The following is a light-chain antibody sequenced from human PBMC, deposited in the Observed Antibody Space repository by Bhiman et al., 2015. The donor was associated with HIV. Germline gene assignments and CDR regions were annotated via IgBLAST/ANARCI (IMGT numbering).Light chain of an antibody. Sequence: QSVLTQPPSVSAAPGQKVTLSCSGSSSNIGNNSVSWYQQFPGTAPKLLIYDSDKRPSGIPDRFSGSKSGTSATLAITGLQTGDEADYYCGTWDSTLSSVLFGGGTKLTVL. CDR3: GTWDSTLSSVL. J-gene: IGLJ2*01. V-gene: IGLV1-51*01. CDR1: SSNIGNNS. CDR2: DSD.